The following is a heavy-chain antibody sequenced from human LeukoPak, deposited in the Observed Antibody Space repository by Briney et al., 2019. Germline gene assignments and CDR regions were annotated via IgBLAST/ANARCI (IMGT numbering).Heavy chain of an antibody. V-gene: IGHV3-30*18. CDR3: AKGPYSSGWYYFDY. Sequence: GRSLRLSCAASGFTSSSYGMHWVRQAPGKGLEWVAVISYDGSNKYYADSVKGRFTISRDNSKNTLYLQMNSLRAEDTAVYYCAKGPYSSGWYYFDYWGQGTLVTVSS. J-gene: IGHJ4*02. CDR1: GFTSSSYG. CDR2: ISYDGSNK. D-gene: IGHD6-19*01.